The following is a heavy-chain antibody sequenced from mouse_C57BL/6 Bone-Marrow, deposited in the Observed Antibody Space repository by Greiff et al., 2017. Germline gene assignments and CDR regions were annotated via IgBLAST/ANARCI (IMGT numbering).Heavy chain of an antibody. CDR1: GFTFSSYG. V-gene: IGHV5-6*01. CDR2: ISSGGSYT. J-gene: IGHJ4*01. D-gene: IGHD2-5*01. Sequence: EVQVVESGGDLVKPGGSLKLSCAASGFTFSSYGMSWVRQTPDKRLEWVATISSGGSYTYYPDSVKVRFTISRDNAKNTLYLQMSRLKSEDTAMYYCARSYYSNYEDAMDYWRQGTSVTVSS. CDR3: ARSYYSNYEDAMDY.